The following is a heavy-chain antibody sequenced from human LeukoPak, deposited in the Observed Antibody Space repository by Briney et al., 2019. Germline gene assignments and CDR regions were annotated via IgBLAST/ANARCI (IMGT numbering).Heavy chain of an antibody. Sequence: SVKVSCKASGGTFSSYAISWVRQAPGQGLEWMGGIVPIFGTANYAQKFQGRVTITADESTSTAYMELSSLRSEDTAVYYCARDPLVLLWFGESPAEYGMDVWGQGTTVTVSS. CDR3: ARDPLVLLWFGESPAEYGMDV. CDR2: IVPIFGTA. V-gene: IGHV1-69*13. D-gene: IGHD3-10*01. CDR1: GGTFSSYA. J-gene: IGHJ6*02.